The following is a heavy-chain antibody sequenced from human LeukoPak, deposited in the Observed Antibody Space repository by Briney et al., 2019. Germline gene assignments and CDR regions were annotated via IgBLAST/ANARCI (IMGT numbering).Heavy chain of an antibody. D-gene: IGHD4-17*01. CDR2: ISFIGST. Sequence: SETLSLTCAVSDDSFSSHYWTWIRQPPGKGLEWVGYISFIGSTNYNPSLKRRSTISIDTSKDQFSLKLSSVTAADTAGYYCARDLVTVTKGFDIWGEGTMVSVSS. J-gene: IGHJ3*02. CDR1: DDSFSSHY. CDR3: ARDLVTVTKGFDI. V-gene: IGHV4-59*11.